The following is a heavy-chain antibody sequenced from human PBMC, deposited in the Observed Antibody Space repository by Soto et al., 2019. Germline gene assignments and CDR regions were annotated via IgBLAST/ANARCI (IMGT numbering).Heavy chain of an antibody. Sequence: ASVKVSCKASGYTFTSYAMHWVRQAPGQRLEWMGWINAGNGNTKYSQKFQGRVTITRDTSASTAYMELSSLRSEDTAVYYCARGSEFDLEVPQWLVNYYYGMDVWGQGTTVTVSS. CDR3: ARGSEFDLEVPQWLVNYYYGMDV. CDR1: GYTFTSYA. D-gene: IGHD6-19*01. J-gene: IGHJ6*02. CDR2: INAGNGNT. V-gene: IGHV1-3*01.